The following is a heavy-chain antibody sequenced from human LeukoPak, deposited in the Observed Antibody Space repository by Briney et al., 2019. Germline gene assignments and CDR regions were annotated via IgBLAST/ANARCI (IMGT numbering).Heavy chain of an antibody. CDR2: IIPIFGTA. J-gene: IGHJ4*02. CDR1: GGTFSSYA. V-gene: IGHV1-69*05. D-gene: IGHD5-24*01. CDR3: AREGMAMAFGEFAY. Sequence: CMASGGTFSSYAISWVRQAPGQGLEWMGRIIPIFGTANYAQKFQGRVTITTDESTSTAYMELSSLRSEDTAVYYCAREGMAMAFGEFAYWGQGTLVTFSS.